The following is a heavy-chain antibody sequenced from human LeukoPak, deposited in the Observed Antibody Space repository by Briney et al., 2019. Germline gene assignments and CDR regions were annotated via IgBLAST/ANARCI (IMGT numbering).Heavy chain of an antibody. D-gene: IGHD2-15*01. J-gene: IGHJ4*02. V-gene: IGHV4-30-4*08. CDR1: GGSISSGGYY. Sequence: PSQTLSLTCTVSGGSISSGGYYWSWIRQHPGKGLEWIGYIYYSGNTYYNPSLKSRFSISIDTSNNQFSLKLSSVTPADTAVYYCARELGYCSDGSCYSALFDVWGQGTLVTVSS. CDR2: IYYSGNT. CDR3: ARELGYCSDGSCYSALFDV.